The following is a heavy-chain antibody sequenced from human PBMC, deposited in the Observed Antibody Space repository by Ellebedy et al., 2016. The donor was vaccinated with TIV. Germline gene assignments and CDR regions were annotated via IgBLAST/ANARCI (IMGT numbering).Heavy chain of an antibody. Sequence: AASVKVSCKESGYTFTSYYMHWVRQAPGQGLEWMGIINPSGGSTSYDQKLQGRVNMTRDTSTSTVSMELSSLRSEATSVDYCARVMEMDTTTYGMECWGQGTTVTVSS. CDR3: ARVMEMDTTTYGMEC. J-gene: IGHJ6*02. CDR1: GYTFTSYY. D-gene: IGHD5-24*01. CDR2: INPSGGST. V-gene: IGHV1-46*04.